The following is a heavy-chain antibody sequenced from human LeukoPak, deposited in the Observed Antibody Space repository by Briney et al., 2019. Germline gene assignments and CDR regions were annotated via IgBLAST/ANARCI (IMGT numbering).Heavy chain of an antibody. CDR2: ISGSGGST. J-gene: IGHJ6*02. CDR3: AKVGYSSGWYSRYYYYYGMDV. V-gene: IGHV3-23*01. D-gene: IGHD6-19*01. CDR1: GFTFSSYA. Sequence: GGSLRLSCAASGFTFSSYAMSWVRQATGKGLEWVSAISGSGGSTYYADSVKGRFTISRDNSKNTLYLQMNSLRAEDTAVYYCAKVGYSSGWYSRYYYYYGMDVWGQGTTVTVSS.